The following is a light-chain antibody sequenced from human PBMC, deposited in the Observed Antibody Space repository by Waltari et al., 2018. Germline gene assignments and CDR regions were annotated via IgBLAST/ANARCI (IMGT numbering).Light chain of an antibody. V-gene: IGLV5-45*03. CDR3: MIWHSSAWV. J-gene: IGLJ3*02. Sequence: QAVLTQPSSLSASPGASASLTCTLRSGINVGTYRIYWYPPKPGSPPQYLLRYKSDSDKQQGSGVPSRFSGSKDASANAGILLISGLQSEDEADYYCMIWHSSAWVFGGGTKLTVL. CDR1: SGINVGTYR. CDR2: YKSDSDK.